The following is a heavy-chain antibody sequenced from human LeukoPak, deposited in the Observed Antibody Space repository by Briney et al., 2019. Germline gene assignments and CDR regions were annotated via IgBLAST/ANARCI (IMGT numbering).Heavy chain of an antibody. CDR3: TTDLATVVTPSLNY. J-gene: IGHJ4*02. V-gene: IGHV3-15*01. CDR2: IKSKTDGGTT. CDR1: GFTFSNAW. Sequence: GGSLRLSCAASGFTFSNAWMSWVRQAPGKGLEWVGRIKSKTDGGTTDYAAPVKGRFTISRDDSKNTLYLQMNSLKTEDTAVYYCTTDLATVVTPSLNYWGQGTLVTVSS. D-gene: IGHD4-23*01.